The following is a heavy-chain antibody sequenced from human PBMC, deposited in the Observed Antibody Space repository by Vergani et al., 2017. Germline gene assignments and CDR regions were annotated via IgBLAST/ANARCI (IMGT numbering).Heavy chain of an antibody. D-gene: IGHD3-10*01. Sequence: QVQLQESGPGLVKPSQTLSLTCTVSGGSISSGDYYWSWIRQPPGKGLEWIGYIYYSGSTYYNPSLKSRVTISVDTSKNQFSLKLSSVTAADTAVYYCARDRYYYGSASYRGFTWGQGTLVTVSS. CDR3: ARDRYYYGSASYRGFT. V-gene: IGHV4-30-4*01. CDR1: GGSISSGDYY. CDR2: IYYSGST. J-gene: IGHJ5*02.